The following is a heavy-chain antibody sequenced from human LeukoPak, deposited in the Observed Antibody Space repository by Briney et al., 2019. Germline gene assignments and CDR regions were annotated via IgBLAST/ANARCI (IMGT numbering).Heavy chain of an antibody. J-gene: IGHJ3*02. V-gene: IGHV4-61*01. CDR2: IYYSGST. D-gene: IGHD3-10*01. Sequence: SETLSLTCTVSGGSVSSGSYYWSWVRQPPGKGLEWIGYIYYSGSTNYNPSLKSRVTISVDTSKNQFSLKLSSVTAADTAVYYCARVYYYGSGSADIWGQGTMVTVSS. CDR1: GGSVSSGSYY. CDR3: ARVYYYGSGSADI.